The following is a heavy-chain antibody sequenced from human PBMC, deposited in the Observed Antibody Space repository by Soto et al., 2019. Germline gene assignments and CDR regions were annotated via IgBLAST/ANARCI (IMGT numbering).Heavy chain of an antibody. CDR3: ARGGTPIDY. Sequence: QVQLVQSGAEVKKPGASVKVSCKASGYTFTNFGISWVRQAPGQGLEWMGWISAYNGNTNYAQNFQGRVTMTTDTSPSTGYMELRSLRSDGATVYSWARGGTPIDYWGQGTLVTVSS. CDR1: GYTFTNFG. D-gene: IGHD3-16*01. CDR2: ISAYNGNT. V-gene: IGHV1-18*01. J-gene: IGHJ4*02.